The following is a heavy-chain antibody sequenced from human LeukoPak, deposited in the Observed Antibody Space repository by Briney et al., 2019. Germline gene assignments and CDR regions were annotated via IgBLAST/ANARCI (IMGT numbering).Heavy chain of an antibody. D-gene: IGHD6-13*01. CDR3: AKGSSSRGFDY. V-gene: IGHV3-9*01. Sequence: GGSLRLSCAASGFTFDDYAMHWVRQAPGKGLEWVSGISWNSGSIGYADSVKGRFTISRDNAKNSLYLQMNSLRAEDTALYYCAKGSSSRGFDYWGQGTLVTVSS. CDR2: ISWNSGSI. J-gene: IGHJ4*02. CDR1: GFTFDDYA.